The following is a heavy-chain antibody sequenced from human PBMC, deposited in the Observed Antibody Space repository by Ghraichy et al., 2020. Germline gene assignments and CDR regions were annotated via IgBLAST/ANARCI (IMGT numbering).Heavy chain of an antibody. CDR3: ARALGYSYGYNAFDI. J-gene: IGHJ3*02. CDR1: GFTVSSNY. CDR2: IYSGGST. D-gene: IGHD5-18*01. Sequence: GGSLSLSCAASGFTVSSNYMSWVRQAPGKGLEWVSLIYSGGSTYYTDSVKGRFTISRDNSKNTLYLQMNSLRAEDTAVYYCARALGYSYGYNAFDIWGQGTMVTVSS. V-gene: IGHV3-53*01.